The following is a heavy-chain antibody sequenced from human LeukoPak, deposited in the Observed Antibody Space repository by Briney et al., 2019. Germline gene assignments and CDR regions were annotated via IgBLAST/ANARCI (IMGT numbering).Heavy chain of an antibody. CDR3: ARDYAAVLMVYAFDY. D-gene: IGHD2-8*01. CDR2: IREDESEK. J-gene: IGHJ4*02. V-gene: IGHV3-7*01. Sequence: GSLRLSCAASGFTFSLYWMAWVRQAPGKGLEWVANIREDESEKYYVDSVKGRFTISRDNAKNSMYLEMNSLRADDTAVYYCARDYAAVLMVYAFDYWGQGTLVTVSS. CDR1: GFTFSLYW.